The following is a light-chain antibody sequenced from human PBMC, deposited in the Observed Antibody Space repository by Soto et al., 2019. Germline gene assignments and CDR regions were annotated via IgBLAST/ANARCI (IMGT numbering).Light chain of an antibody. CDR3: QQSYSTPLT. J-gene: IGKJ4*01. V-gene: IGKV1-39*01. CDR1: QDSTKY. CDR2: AAS. Sequence: IQLTQSPSSLSASVGDRVTITCRASQDSTKYLAWYQQKPGKAPNLLIYAASSLQSGVPSRFSGSGSGTDFTLTISSLQPEDFATYYCQQSYSTPLTFGGGTKVDIK.